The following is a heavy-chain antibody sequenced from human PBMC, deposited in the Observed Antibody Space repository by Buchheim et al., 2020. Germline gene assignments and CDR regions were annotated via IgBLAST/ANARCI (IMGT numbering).Heavy chain of an antibody. CDR1: GGSLISGTYY. J-gene: IGHJ4*02. D-gene: IGHD4-23*01. V-gene: IGHV4-31*03. Sequence: QVQLQESGPGLVKPSQTLSLTCTVSGGSLISGTYYWSWIRQHPGKGLEWIGYIYYSGTTYYNPSLKSRLTISVDPSKNQFSLTLSSVTAADTAVYFCARSNYGGNYDYWGQGTL. CDR3: ARSNYGGNYDY. CDR2: IYYSGTT.